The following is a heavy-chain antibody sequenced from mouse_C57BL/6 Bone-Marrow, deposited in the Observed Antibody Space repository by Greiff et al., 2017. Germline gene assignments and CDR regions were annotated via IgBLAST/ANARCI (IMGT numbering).Heavy chain of an antibody. CDR3: TDSSGYGFDY. Sequence: QVQLQQSGAELVRPGASVTLSCKASGYTFTDYEMHWVKQTPVHGLEWIGAIDPETGGTAYNQKFKGKAILTADKSSSTAYMELRSLTSEDSAVYYCTDSSGYGFDYWGPGATLPVSS. CDR2: IDPETGGT. D-gene: IGHD3-2*02. V-gene: IGHV1-15*01. J-gene: IGHJ2*01. CDR1: GYTFTDYE.